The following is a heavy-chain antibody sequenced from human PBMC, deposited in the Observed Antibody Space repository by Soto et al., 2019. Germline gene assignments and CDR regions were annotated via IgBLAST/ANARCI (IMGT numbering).Heavy chain of an antibody. J-gene: IGHJ4*02. CDR1: GGSISSYY. Sequence: SETLSLTCTVSGGSISSYYWSWIRQPPGKGLEWIGYIYYSGSTNYNPSLKSRVTISVDTSKNQFSLKLSSVTAADTAVYYCARTRIAVAATPADNYYFDYWGQGTLVTVSS. CDR2: IYYSGST. D-gene: IGHD6-19*01. V-gene: IGHV4-59*01. CDR3: ARTRIAVAATPADNYYFDY.